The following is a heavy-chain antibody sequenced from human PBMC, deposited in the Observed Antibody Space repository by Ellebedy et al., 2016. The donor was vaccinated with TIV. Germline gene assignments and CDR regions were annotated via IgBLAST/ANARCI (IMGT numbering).Heavy chain of an antibody. CDR3: ARASFYDVDLSGWYFDL. J-gene: IGHJ2*01. CDR1: KFTVSYNY. D-gene: IGHD3-10*02. CDR2: IYTDDST. V-gene: IGHV3-66*01. Sequence: GGSLRLSCAASKFTVSYNYMNWVRQAPGKGPEWVSGIYTDDSTYYADSVKGRFTISRDNSKNTLYLQMNSLRTEDTALYYCARASFYDVDLSGWYFDLWGRGTLVTVSS.